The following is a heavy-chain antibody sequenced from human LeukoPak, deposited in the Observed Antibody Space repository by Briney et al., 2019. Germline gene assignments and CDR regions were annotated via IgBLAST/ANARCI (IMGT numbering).Heavy chain of an antibody. Sequence: PGGSLRLSCAASGFTFSSYSMNWVRQAPGKGLEWVSYISSSSSTIYYADSVKGRFTISRDNAKNSLYLQMNSLRAEDTAVYYCARVAAGTITSYYYYYYMDVWGKGTTVTVSS. V-gene: IGHV3-48*01. CDR1: GFTFSSYS. CDR2: ISSSSSTI. D-gene: IGHD1-14*01. CDR3: ARVAAGTITSYYYYYYMDV. J-gene: IGHJ6*03.